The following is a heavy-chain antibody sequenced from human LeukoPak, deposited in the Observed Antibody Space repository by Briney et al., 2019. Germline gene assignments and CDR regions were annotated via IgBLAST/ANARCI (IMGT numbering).Heavy chain of an antibody. CDR2: INHSGST. Sequence: SETLSITCAVYGGSFSGYYWSWIHQPPGKGLEWIGEINHSGSTNYNPSLKSRVTISVDTSKNQFSLKLSSVTAADTAVYYCASRFGYCSGGSCYGDFDYWGQGTLVTVSS. J-gene: IGHJ4*02. CDR3: ASRFGYCSGGSCYGDFDY. V-gene: IGHV4-34*01. D-gene: IGHD2-15*01. CDR1: GGSFSGYY.